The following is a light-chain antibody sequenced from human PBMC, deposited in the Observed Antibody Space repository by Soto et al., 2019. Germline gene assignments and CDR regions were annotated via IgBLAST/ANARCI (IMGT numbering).Light chain of an antibody. J-gene: IGKJ4*01. V-gene: IGKV1-39*01. CDR1: QSISSY. Sequence: DIQITQSPSSLSSSVLERFTITCRASQSISSYLNWYQQKPAKAPKLLIYAASSLQSGVPSRFSGSGSGTDFTLTISSLQPEDFVTYYCQQSYSTPLTFGGGTKVDI. CDR3: QQSYSTPLT. CDR2: AAS.